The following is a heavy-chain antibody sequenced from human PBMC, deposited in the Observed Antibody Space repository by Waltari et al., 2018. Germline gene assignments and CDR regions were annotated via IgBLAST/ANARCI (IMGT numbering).Heavy chain of an antibody. V-gene: IGHV1-8*01. CDR2: MNTNSFHT. D-gene: IGHD2-2*01. Sequence: QVQLVQSGAEVKKPGASVKVSCKTSGYTFTSFDVSWVRQATGQGLEWMGWMNTNSFHTGSAQEFRGSDTATTDTSTSTAYMDLSNLRSEDTAIYYCARAIRDQLLPDYWGQGTLVTVSS. CDR1: GYTFTSFD. CDR3: ARAIRDQLLPDY. J-gene: IGHJ4*02.